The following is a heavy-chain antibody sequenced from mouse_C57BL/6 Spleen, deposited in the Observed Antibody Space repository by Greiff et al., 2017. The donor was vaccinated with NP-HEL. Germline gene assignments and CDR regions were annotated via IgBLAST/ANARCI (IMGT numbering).Heavy chain of an antibody. CDR1: GYTFTSYW. V-gene: IGHV1-53*01. D-gene: IGHD2-4*01. J-gene: IGHJ3*01. Sequence: VQLQQPGTELVKPGASVKLSCKASGYTFTSYWMHWVKQRPGQGLEWIGNINPSNGGTNYNEKFKSKATLTVDKSSSTAYMQLSSLTSEDSAVYYCARWDSDYDYDPWFAYWGQGTLVTVSA. CDR3: ARWDSDYDYDPWFAY. CDR2: INPSNGGT.